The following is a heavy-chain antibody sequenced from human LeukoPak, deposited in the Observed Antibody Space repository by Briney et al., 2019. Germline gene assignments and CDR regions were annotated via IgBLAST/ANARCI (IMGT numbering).Heavy chain of an antibody. CDR1: GFTFSSYG. J-gene: IGHJ4*02. Sequence: TGGSLRLSCAASGFTFSSYGMSWVRQAPGKGLEWVSAINGRGGSTYYADSVKGRFTISKDNSKNTLDLQMDSLRAEDTAIYYCARDIYSNYWAIDYWGRGTLVTVSS. CDR3: ARDIYSNYWAIDY. CDR2: INGRGGST. V-gene: IGHV3-23*01. D-gene: IGHD5-24*01.